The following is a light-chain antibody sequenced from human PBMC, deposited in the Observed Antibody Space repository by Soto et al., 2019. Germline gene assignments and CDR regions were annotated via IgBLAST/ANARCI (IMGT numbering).Light chain of an antibody. J-gene: IGKJ3*01. Sequence: EIVMTQSPAALSVSPGERATLSCRASQSVSSNLAWYQQKPGQAPRLLIYDASTRATGIPARFSGSGSGTEFTLIISSLQSEDFAVYFCQQYNNWPPVTFGPGTKVDIK. V-gene: IGKV3-15*01. CDR2: DAS. CDR3: QQYNNWPPVT. CDR1: QSVSSN.